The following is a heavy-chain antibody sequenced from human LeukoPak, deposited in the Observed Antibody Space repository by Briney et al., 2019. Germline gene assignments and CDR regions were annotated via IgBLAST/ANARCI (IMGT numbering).Heavy chain of an antibody. D-gene: IGHD2/OR15-2a*01. CDR2: ISPSGDIT. CDR1: GFHFSSHG. CDR3: AKDGTSYYYIYY. J-gene: IGHJ4*02. V-gene: IGHV3-23*01. Sequence: GGTLRLSCAASGFHFSSHGMNWVRPAPGKGLEWVSGISPSGDITYYADSVEGRFTVSRDDSKNTLYLQMNSLRGDDTAVYYCAKDGTSYYYIYYWGQGTLVTVSS.